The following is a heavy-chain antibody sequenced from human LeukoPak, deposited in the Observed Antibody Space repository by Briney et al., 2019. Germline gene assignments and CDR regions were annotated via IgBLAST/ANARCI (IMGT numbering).Heavy chain of an antibody. J-gene: IGHJ3*02. CDR1: GYTFTGYY. D-gene: IGHD3-3*01. CDR3: ARVRFLEWLDAFDI. V-gene: IGHV1-2*02. CDR2: INPNSGGT. Sequence: ASVKVSCKASGYTFTGYYMHWVRQAPGQGLEWMGWINPNSGGTNYAQKFQGRVTMTRDTSICTAYMELSRLRSDDTAVYYCARVRFLEWLDAFDIWGQGTMVTVSS.